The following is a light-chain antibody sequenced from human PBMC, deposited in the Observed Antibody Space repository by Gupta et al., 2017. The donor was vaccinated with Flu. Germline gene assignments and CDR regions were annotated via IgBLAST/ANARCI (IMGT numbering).Light chain of an antibody. CDR2: GAS. V-gene: IGKV3-20*01. Sequence: EIVLTQSPGTLYLSPGERATLSCRVSEIIISRFLAWYQQKPGQAPRLLMYGASSRATGIPDRFSGSGSGTDFTLTINRLEPEDFAMYYCQQYGSSPYTFGQGTKLEI. CDR1: EIIISRF. CDR3: QQYGSSPYT. J-gene: IGKJ2*01.